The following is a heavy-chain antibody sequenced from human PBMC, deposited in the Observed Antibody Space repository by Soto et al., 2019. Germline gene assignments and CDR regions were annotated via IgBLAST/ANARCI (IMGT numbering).Heavy chain of an antibody. CDR3: ARDVAPDGPYYFDY. Sequence: QVQLVESGGGVVQPGRSLRLSCAASGFTFSSDGMHWVRQAPGKGLEWVAVIWYDGSNKYYADSVKGRFTISRDNSKNTLYLQMSSLRAEDTAVYYCARDVAPDGPYYFDYWGQGTLVTVSS. CDR2: IWYDGSNK. J-gene: IGHJ4*02. D-gene: IGHD2-15*01. CDR1: GFTFSSDG. V-gene: IGHV3-33*01.